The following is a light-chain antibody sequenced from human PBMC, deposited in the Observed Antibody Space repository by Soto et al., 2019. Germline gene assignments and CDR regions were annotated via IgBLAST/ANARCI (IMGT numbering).Light chain of an antibody. V-gene: IGLV2-14*03. CDR2: DVS. Sequence: QSVLTQPASVSGSPGQSIAISCTGTSSDVGAYIYVSWYQHHPGKAPKLILYDVSARPSGVSDRFSGSKSGNTASLTISGLQPEDEADYYCRSYTSSSTEVFGTGNKVTVL. CDR3: RSYTSSSTEV. CDR1: SSDVGAYIY. J-gene: IGLJ1*01.